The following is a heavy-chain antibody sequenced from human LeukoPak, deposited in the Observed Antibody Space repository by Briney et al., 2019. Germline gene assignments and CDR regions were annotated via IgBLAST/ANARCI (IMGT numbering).Heavy chain of an antibody. CDR3: ARDIWGPDY. CDR1: GFSFTIYA. J-gene: IGHJ4*02. Sequence: GGSVRLPCAPSGFSFTIYAMQWVRQAPGGGLEYVSAIRGNGDLTFYAKSVQCRFTISRDNSRTTVFLQMGSLRPEDMSVYFCARDIWGPDYWGRGALVTASS. D-gene: IGHD3-16*01. V-gene: IGHV3-64*01. CDR2: IRGNGDLT.